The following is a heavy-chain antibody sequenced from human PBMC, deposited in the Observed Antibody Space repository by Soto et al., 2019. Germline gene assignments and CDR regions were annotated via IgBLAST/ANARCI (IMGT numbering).Heavy chain of an antibody. V-gene: IGHV1-18*01. CDR1: GYTFTIYG. Sequence: ASVEVCCESCGYTFTIYGISGVLKAPGQGLEWMGWISAYNGNTNYAQKLQGRVTMTTDTSTSTAYMELRSLRSDDTAVYYCARMDVYCSGGSCYFDYWGQGTLVTVSS. D-gene: IGHD2-15*01. J-gene: IGHJ4*02. CDR3: ARMDVYCSGGSCYFDY. CDR2: ISAYNGNT.